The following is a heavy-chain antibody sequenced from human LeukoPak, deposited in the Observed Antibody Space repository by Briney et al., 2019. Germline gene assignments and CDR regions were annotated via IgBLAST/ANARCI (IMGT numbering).Heavy chain of an antibody. J-gene: IGHJ4*02. D-gene: IGHD2-2*01. V-gene: IGHV3-74*01. CDR3: ARSASWGFSYFDY. CDR1: GFTFSSYW. CDR2: INSDGSST. Sequence: GGSLRLSCAASGFTFSSYWMHWVRQAPGKGLVGVSRINSDGSSTIYADSVKGRFTISRDNAKHSLYLQMNSLRAEDTALYYCARSASWGFSYFDYWGQGTLVTVSS.